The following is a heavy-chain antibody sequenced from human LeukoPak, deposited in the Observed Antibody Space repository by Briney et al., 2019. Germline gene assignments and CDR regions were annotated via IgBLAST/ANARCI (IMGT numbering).Heavy chain of an antibody. J-gene: IGHJ3*02. D-gene: IGHD6-19*01. V-gene: IGHV4-59*08. CDR1: GGSISSYY. CDR2: IYYSGST. CDR3: ARRRQSSRGAFDI. Sequence: SETLSFTCTVSGGSISSYYWSWIRQPPGKGLEWIGYIYYSGSTNYNPSLKSRVTISVDTSKNQFSLRLTSVTAADTAVYYCARRRQSSRGAFDIWGQGTMVTVSS.